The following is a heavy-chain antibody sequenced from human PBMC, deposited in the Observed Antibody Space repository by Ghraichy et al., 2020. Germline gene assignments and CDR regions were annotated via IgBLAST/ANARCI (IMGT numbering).Heavy chain of an antibody. CDR2: INPNSGGT. CDR1: GYTFTGYY. J-gene: IGHJ6*02. V-gene: IGHV1-2*02. CDR3: ARDGNLTTVYYYYYGMDV. D-gene: IGHD4-17*01. Sequence: ASVKVSCKASGYTFTGYYMHWVRQAPGQGLEWMGWINPNSGGTNYAQKFQGRVTMTRDTSISTAYMELSRLRSDDTAVYYCARDGNLTTVYYYYYGMDVWGQGTTVTVSS.